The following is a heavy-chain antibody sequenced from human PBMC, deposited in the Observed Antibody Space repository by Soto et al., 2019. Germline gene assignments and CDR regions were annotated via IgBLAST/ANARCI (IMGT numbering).Heavy chain of an antibody. V-gene: IGHV3-15*01. J-gene: IGHJ4*02. CDR1: GFTFTNAC. CDR3: TSYYDSVSYPRFDY. CDR2: IKSKTDGGTT. Sequence: XGFLSLSFAACGFTFTNACMSWVGQAPGKGLEWVGRIKSKTDGGTTDYAAPVKGRFTISRDDSKNTLYLQMNSLKTEDTAVYYCTSYYDSVSYPRFDYCAQRTLVTVSS. D-gene: IGHD3-22*01.